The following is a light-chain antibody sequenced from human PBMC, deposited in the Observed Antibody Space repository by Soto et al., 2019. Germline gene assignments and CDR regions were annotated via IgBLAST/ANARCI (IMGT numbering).Light chain of an antibody. V-gene: IGLV2-23*02. Sequence: QSALTQPASVSGSPGQSITISCTRTNSDLGSFNFVSWYQQHPGKAPKVMIYEVAKRPSGISDRSSGSKSGNTASLTISGLQVEDEADYYCCSDAGTSSYLFGTGTKVTVL. CDR1: NSDLGSFNF. J-gene: IGLJ1*01. CDR2: EVA. CDR3: CSDAGTSSYL.